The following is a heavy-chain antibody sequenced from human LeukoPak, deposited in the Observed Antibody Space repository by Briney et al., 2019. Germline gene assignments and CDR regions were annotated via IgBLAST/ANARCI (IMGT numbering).Heavy chain of an antibody. J-gene: IGHJ6*03. CDR3: ARGRIAAAGTGSHYMDV. CDR2: IYTSGST. Sequence: SETLSLTCTVSGGSISSYYWSWIRQPAGKGLEWIGRIYTSGSTNYNPSLKSRVTMSVDTSKNQFSLKLSSVTAADTAVYYCARGRIAAAGTGSHYMDVWGKGTTVTISS. V-gene: IGHV4-4*07. CDR1: GGSISSYY. D-gene: IGHD6-13*01.